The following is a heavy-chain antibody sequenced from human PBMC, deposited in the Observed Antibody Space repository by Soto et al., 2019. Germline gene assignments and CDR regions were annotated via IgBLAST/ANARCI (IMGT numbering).Heavy chain of an antibody. CDR2: INPSGGST. CDR3: ARDKYSSGWFYNWFDP. D-gene: IGHD6-19*01. J-gene: IGHJ5*02. Sequence: ASVKVSCKASGYTFTSYYMHWVRQAPGQGLEWMGIINPSGGSTSYAQKFQGRVTMTRDTSTSTVYMELSSLRSEDTAVYYCARDKYSSGWFYNWFDPWGQGTLVTAPQ. V-gene: IGHV1-46*01. CDR1: GYTFTSYY.